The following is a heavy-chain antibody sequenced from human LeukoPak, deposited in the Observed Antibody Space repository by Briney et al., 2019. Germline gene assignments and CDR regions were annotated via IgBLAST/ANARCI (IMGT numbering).Heavy chain of an antibody. D-gene: IGHD6-19*01. V-gene: IGHV1-69*05. Sequence: SVKVSCKASGGTFSSYAISWVRQAPGQGLEWMGGIIPIFGTANYAQKFQGRVTITTDESTSTAYMELSSLRSEDTAVYYCGGEGGGGSGWYKGFDYWGQGTLVTVSS. CDR2: IIPIFGTA. CDR3: GGEGGGGSGWYKGFDY. J-gene: IGHJ4*02. CDR1: GGTFSSYA.